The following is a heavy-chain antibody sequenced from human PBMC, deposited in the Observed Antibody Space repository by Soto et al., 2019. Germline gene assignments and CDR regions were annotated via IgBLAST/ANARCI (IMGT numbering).Heavy chain of an antibody. CDR3: AASIFYYGMDV. CDR1: GYTFTNHW. V-gene: IGHV5-51*01. J-gene: IGHJ6*02. CDR2: IYPGDSDT. Sequence: GGSLKTPCKGPGYTFTNHWIGLVRPMPGKGLEWMGIIYPGDSDTKYNPSFQGQVTISADKSITTTYLQWSSLKASDSAIYYCAASIFYYGMDVWGQGTTVTVSS.